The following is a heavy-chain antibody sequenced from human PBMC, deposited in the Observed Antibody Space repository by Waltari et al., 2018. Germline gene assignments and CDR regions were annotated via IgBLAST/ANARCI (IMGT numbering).Heavy chain of an antibody. D-gene: IGHD2-21*02. V-gene: IGHV3-30-3*01. CDR1: GFTPSSFA. J-gene: IGHJ6*02. Sequence: QVQLVASGGGVVQPGRSLRLSCAASGFTPSSFAVHWVRQAPGKGLEWVGVISNDGTKKYYVDSVKGRFTISRDNFKNMVYMQMNSLRREDTALYYCAREGYDLYSVGMDVWGQGTTVTVSS. CDR2: ISNDGTKK. CDR3: AREGYDLYSVGMDV.